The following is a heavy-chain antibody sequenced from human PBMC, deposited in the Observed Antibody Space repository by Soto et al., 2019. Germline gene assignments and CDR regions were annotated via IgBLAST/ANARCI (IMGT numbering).Heavy chain of an antibody. CDR3: ARQSYDFWSGSIDY. CDR1: GGSFSGYY. D-gene: IGHD3-3*01. CDR2: INHSGST. V-gene: IGHV4-34*01. Sequence: SETLSLTCAVYGGSFSGYYWSWIRQPPGKGLEWIGEINHSGSTNYNPSLKSRVTISVDTSKNQFSLKLSSVTAADTAVYYCARQSYDFWSGSIDYWGQGTLVTVSS. J-gene: IGHJ4*02.